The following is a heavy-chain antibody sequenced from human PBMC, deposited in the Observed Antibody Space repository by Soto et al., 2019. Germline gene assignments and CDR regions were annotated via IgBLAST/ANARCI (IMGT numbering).Heavy chain of an antibody. CDR1: GFTFSSYE. CDR2: ISSSGSTI. D-gene: IGHD6-19*01. J-gene: IGHJ3*02. Sequence: PGGSLRLSCAASGFTFSSYEMNWVRQAPGKGLEWVSYISSSGSTIYYADSVKGRFTISRDNAKNSLYLQMNSLRAEDTAVYYCARTPGIAVAGEAFDIWGQGTMVTVSS. CDR3: ARTPGIAVAGEAFDI. V-gene: IGHV3-48*03.